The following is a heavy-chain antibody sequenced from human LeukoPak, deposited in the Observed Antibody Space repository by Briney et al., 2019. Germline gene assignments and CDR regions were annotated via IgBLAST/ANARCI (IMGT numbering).Heavy chain of an antibody. V-gene: IGHV4-38-2*02. Sequence: SETLSLTCTVSGYSISSDYYWGWIRQPPGKGLEWIGFIYHSGSTYYNPSLKSRVTLSIDKSNNHFSLRLSSLSAADTAVYYCARGISGYFGTSGYYYDYWGQGTLVTVSS. CDR1: GYSISSDYY. J-gene: IGHJ4*02. D-gene: IGHD3-22*01. CDR2: IYHSGST. CDR3: ARGISGYFGTSGYYYDY.